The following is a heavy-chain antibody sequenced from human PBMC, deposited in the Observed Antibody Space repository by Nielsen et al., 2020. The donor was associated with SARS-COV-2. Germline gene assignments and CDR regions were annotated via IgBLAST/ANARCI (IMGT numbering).Heavy chain of an antibody. CDR1: GFTFSSYA. D-gene: IGHD3-22*01. Sequence: LSLTCAASGFTFSSYAMHWVRQAPGKGLEWVAVISDDGSEKYYADSVKGRFTISRDNAKNTLYLQMNGLRAEDTAVYYCARLWDEGYYFDTGPYDYWGQGTLVTVSS. CDR2: ISDDGSEK. V-gene: IGHV3-30-3*01. CDR3: ARLWDEGYYFDTGPYDY. J-gene: IGHJ4*02.